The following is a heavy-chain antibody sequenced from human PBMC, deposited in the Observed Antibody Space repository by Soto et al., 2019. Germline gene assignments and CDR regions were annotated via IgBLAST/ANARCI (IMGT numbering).Heavy chain of an antibody. D-gene: IGHD1-26*01. CDR2: ISAYNGNT. Sequence: QVQLVQSGAEVKKPGASVKVSCKASGYTFTNFGISWVRQAPGQGLEWMGWISAYNGNTNYAQKFQGRVTMTTDTSTSTVDMEGRSMRFDDAAVYYGARGGTPVDYWVQGTLVTVSS. J-gene: IGHJ4*02. V-gene: IGHV1-18*01. CDR1: GYTFTNFG. CDR3: ARGGTPVDY.